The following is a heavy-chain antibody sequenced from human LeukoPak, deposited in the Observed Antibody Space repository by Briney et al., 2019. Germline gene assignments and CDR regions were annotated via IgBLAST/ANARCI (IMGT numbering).Heavy chain of an antibody. CDR2: ISYDGSNK. CDR3: ANLDISGYYPLDY. Sequence: PGGSLRLSCAASGFTFSSYGMHWVRQAPGKGLEWVAVISYDGSNKYYADSAKGRFTISRDNSKNTLYLQMNSLRAEDTAVYYCANLDISGYYPLDYWGQGTLVTVSS. J-gene: IGHJ4*02. CDR1: GFTFSSYG. V-gene: IGHV3-30*18. D-gene: IGHD3-22*01.